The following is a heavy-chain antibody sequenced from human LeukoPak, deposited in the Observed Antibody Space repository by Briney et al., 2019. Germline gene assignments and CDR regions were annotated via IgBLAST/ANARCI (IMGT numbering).Heavy chain of an antibody. CDR1: GFIFSDYY. CDR3: ARESPYLGYCSSTSCYEGFDY. J-gene: IGHJ4*02. D-gene: IGHD2-2*01. Sequence: GGPLRLSCAASGFIFSDYYMSWIRQAPGKGLEWVSYISSSGSTIYYADSVKGRFTISRDNAKNSLYLQMNSLRAEDTAVYYCARESPYLGYCSSTSCYEGFDYWGQGTLVTASS. CDR2: ISSSGSTI. V-gene: IGHV3-11*01.